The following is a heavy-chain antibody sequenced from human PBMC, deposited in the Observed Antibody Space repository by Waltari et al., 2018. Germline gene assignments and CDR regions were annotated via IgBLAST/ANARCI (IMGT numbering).Heavy chain of an antibody. CDR1: GFTFSSYA. CDR3: AKDTEALRLIDFWSGYYYYGMDV. Sequence: EVQLVESGGGLVQPGGSLRLSCAASGFTFSSYAMSWVRQAPGKGLEWVSAISGSGGSTYYADSVKGRFTISRDNSKNTLYLQMNSLRAEDTAVYYCAKDTEALRLIDFWSGYYYYGMDVWGQGTTVTVSS. D-gene: IGHD3-3*01. J-gene: IGHJ6*02. V-gene: IGHV3-23*04. CDR2: ISGSGGST.